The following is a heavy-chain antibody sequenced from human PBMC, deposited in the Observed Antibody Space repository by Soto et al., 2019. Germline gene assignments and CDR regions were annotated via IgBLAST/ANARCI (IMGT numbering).Heavy chain of an antibody. CDR1: GGSISSSNW. D-gene: IGHD3-3*01. CDR2: TYHSGST. J-gene: IGHJ4*02. V-gene: IGHV4-4*02. CDR3: ARYRNYDFWSGHYYLDY. Sequence: QVQLQESGPGLVKPSGTLSLTCAVSGGSISSSNWWSWVRQPPGKGLEWIGETYHSGSTNYNPSLKSRVTISVDKSKNQVSLKLSSVTAADTAVYYCARYRNYDFWSGHYYLDYWGQGTLVTVSS.